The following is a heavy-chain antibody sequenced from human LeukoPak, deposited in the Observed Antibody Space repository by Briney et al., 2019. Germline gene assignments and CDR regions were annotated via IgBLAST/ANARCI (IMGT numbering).Heavy chain of an antibody. Sequence: SQTLSLTCTVSGGSISSSDYYWSWIRQPPGKGLEWIGYIYYSGSTYYNPSLKSRVTISVDTSKNRFSLKLSSVPAADTAVYYCARVSGAAFPFIDYWGQGTLVTVSS. CDR3: ARVSGAAFPFIDY. CDR1: GGSISSSDYY. D-gene: IGHD3-10*01. V-gene: IGHV4-30-4*01. CDR2: IYYSGST. J-gene: IGHJ4*02.